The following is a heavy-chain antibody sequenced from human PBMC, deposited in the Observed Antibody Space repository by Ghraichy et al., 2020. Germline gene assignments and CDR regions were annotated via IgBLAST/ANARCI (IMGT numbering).Heavy chain of an antibody. Sequence: GGSLGLSCVVSEFSFSVYSMNWVRQAPGKGLEWVSSISASSSYMHYRDSVKGRFTISRDNAKNSLYLQMNSLSAEDTGVYYCASAMRTGMDVWGQGTMVVVSS. CDR3: ASAMRTGMDV. CDR2: ISASSSYM. CDR1: EFSFSVYS. V-gene: IGHV3-21*01. J-gene: IGHJ6*02.